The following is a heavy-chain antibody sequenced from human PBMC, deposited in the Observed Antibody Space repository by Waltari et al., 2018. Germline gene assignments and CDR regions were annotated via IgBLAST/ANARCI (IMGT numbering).Heavy chain of an antibody. Sequence: QVQLVQSGAELKKPGSSVKVSCTASGGNFSSYAISWVRQAPGHGLEWMGGIIPIFGTANYAQKFQGRVTITADESTSTAYMELSSLRSEDTAVYYCARDLEYSSSSGDLYGMDVWGQGTTVTVSS. CDR3: ARDLEYSSSSGDLYGMDV. D-gene: IGHD6-6*01. CDR2: IIPIFGTA. V-gene: IGHV1-69*13. J-gene: IGHJ6*02. CDR1: GGNFSSYA.